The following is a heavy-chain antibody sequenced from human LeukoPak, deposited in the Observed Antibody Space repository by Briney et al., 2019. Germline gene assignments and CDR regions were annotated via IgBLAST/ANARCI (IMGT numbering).Heavy chain of an antibody. D-gene: IGHD3-10*01. CDR3: ARDYGSGTYSYYYYGMDV. CDR1: GGSISSADYY. J-gene: IGHJ6*02. Sequence: SETLSLTCTVSGGSISSADYYWSWIRQPPGKGLEWIGYIYYSGSTYYNPSLKSRVTISLDTSKSQFSLKLRSVTAADTAVYYCARDYGSGTYSYYYYGMDVWGQGTTVTVSS. CDR2: IYYSGST. V-gene: IGHV4-30-4*01.